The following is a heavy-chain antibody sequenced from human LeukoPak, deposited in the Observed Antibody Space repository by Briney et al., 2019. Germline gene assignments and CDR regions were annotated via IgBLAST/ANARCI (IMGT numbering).Heavy chain of an antibody. V-gene: IGHV3-23*01. J-gene: IGHJ4*02. D-gene: IGHD1-26*01. Sequence: GGSLRLSCAASGFTFRSHAMSWVRQAPGKGLEWVSTISGSGGSTYYADSVKGRFTISRDNSKNTVYLQMNSLRSEDTAVYYCAKDSGIYVDFDYWGQGTLVTVSS. CDR3: AKDSGIYVDFDY. CDR1: GFTFRSHA. CDR2: ISGSGGST.